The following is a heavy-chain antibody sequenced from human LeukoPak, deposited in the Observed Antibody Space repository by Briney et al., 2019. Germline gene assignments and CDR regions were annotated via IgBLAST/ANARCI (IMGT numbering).Heavy chain of an antibody. CDR1: GFTFTSDA. Sequence: GGSLRLSCVASGFTFTSDAMNWVRQAPGKGLEWVSSTVSRGTTQYADSVKGRFTVSRDNSKNTLYLQMNSLRAEDTAVYYCAKDGYNPLRYYFDYWGQGTLVTVSS. J-gene: IGHJ4*02. CDR3: AKDGYNPLRYYFDY. D-gene: IGHD5-24*01. V-gene: IGHV3-23*01. CDR2: TVSRGTT.